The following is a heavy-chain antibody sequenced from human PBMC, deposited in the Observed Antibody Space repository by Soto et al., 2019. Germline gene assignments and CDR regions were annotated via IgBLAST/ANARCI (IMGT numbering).Heavy chain of an antibody. V-gene: IGHV4-31*03. CDR2: IYYFGST. J-gene: IGHJ6*03. CDR3: ASITIFGEDYYYMDV. D-gene: IGHD3-3*01. Sequence: SETLSLTCTVSGGSISSGGYYWSWIRQHPEKGLEWIGYIYYFGSTYYNPSLKSRVTISVDTSKNHISLKLSSVTAADTAVYYCASITIFGEDYYYMDVWGKGTTVTVSS. CDR1: GGSISSGGYY.